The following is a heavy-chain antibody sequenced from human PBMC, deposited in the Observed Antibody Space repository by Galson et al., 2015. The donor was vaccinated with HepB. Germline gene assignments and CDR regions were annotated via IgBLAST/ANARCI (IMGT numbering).Heavy chain of an antibody. Sequence: SLRLSCAASGFTFDDYAMHWVRQAPGKGLEWVSGISWNSGSIGYADSVKGRFTISRDNAKNSLYLQMNSLRAEDTALYYCAKVDYYDSSGYYYEYFQHWGQGTLVTVSS. V-gene: IGHV3-9*01. D-gene: IGHD3-22*01. CDR3: AKVDYYDSSGYYYEYFQH. CDR1: GFTFDDYA. CDR2: ISWNSGSI. J-gene: IGHJ1*01.